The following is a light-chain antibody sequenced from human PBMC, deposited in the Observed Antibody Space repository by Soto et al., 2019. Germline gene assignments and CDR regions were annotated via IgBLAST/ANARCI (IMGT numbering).Light chain of an antibody. CDR2: GSW. V-gene: IGKV3-20*01. CDR1: QRVSCCC. Sequence: VLMQCLGTMSQYSGERATLSCWASQRVSCCCLVWNLQKPGQAPRLLIYGSWSRAIGIPARVCVSGCGTDLPRTISILESEDVAMYYNQQYGCSPWTFGPVIMVYIK. J-gene: IGKJ1*01. CDR3: QQYGCSPWT.